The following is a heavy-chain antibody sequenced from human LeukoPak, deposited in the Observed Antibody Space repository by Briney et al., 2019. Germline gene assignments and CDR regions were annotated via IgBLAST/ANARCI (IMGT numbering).Heavy chain of an antibody. CDR3: ARVVVPAATNWFDP. D-gene: IGHD2-2*01. J-gene: IGHJ5*02. CDR2: ISSGSSYI. V-gene: IGHV3-21*01. Sequence: GGSLRLSCAASGFTFSSYTMNWVRQAPGKGLEWVSSISSGSSYIFYADSVKGRFTISRDNAKNSLYLQMNSLRAEDTAVYYCARVVVPAATNWFDPWGQGTLVTVSS. CDR1: GFTFSSYT.